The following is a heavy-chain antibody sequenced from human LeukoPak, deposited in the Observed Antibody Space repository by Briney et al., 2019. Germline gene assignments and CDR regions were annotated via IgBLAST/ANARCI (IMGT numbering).Heavy chain of an antibody. Sequence: GGSLRLSCAASGFTFSDYYMSWIRQAPGKGLEWVSYISGGGTTIYYADSVKGRFTISRDNAKNSLYLQMNSLRAEDTAVYYCARDRTSSSWRPDSFDIWSQGTMVTVSP. J-gene: IGHJ3*02. D-gene: IGHD6-13*01. V-gene: IGHV3-11*01. CDR3: ARDRTSSSWRPDSFDI. CDR2: ISGGGTTI. CDR1: GFTFSDYY.